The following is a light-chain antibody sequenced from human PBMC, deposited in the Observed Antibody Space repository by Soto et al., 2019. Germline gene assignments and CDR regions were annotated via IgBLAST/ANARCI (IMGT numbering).Light chain of an antibody. CDR2: DGS. CDR3: CSYAGGNTYV. V-gene: IGLV2-23*01. Sequence: QSALTQPASVSGSPEQSITISCTGTSRDVGLYDFVSWFQQHPGKAPKLLIYDGSERPSGVSNRFSASESGNTASLTISGLQAEDEADYYCCSYAGGNTYVFGSGTQLTVL. CDR1: SRDVGLYDF. J-gene: IGLJ7*01.